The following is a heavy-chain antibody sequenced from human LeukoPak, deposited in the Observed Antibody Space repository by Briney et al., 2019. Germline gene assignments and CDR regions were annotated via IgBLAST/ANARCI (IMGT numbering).Heavy chain of an antibody. Sequence: GGSLRLSCAASGFTFRNYGMHWVRRTPGKGLEWVAFIRSDGSDKYYADSVKGRFTISRDNAKNSLDLQMNSLRVEDTGIYYCVKVAKYYYGSETYYFFEHWGQGTPVTASS. V-gene: IGHV3-30*02. J-gene: IGHJ4*02. CDR3: VKVAKYYYGSETYYFFEH. CDR1: GFTFRNYG. D-gene: IGHD3-10*01. CDR2: IRSDGSDK.